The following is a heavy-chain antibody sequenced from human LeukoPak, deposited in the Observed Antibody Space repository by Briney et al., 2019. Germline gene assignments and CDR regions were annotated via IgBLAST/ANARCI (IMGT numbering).Heavy chain of an antibody. J-gene: IGHJ4*02. Sequence: GGALRLSCAGCGFNFFRSQTHWVGPAGGEGLVWVAGIKGDGSSTNYGDSVKGRFTISRDNAKNTLSLQMNSLRAEDTAVYYCASQRDGSNYRWVSDYWGQGTLVTVSS. V-gene: IGHV3-74*01. D-gene: IGHD1-1*01. CDR1: GFNFFRSQ. CDR3: ASQRDGSNYRWVSDY. CDR2: IKGDGSST.